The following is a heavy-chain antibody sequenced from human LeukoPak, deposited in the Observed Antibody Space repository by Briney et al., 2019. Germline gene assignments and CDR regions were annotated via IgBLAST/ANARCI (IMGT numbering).Heavy chain of an antibody. Sequence: PSETLSLTCAVYGGSFSGYYWSWIRQPPGKGLEWIGEINHSGSTNYNPSLKSRVTISVDTSKNQFSLKLSSVTAADTAVYYCAREDGNADYYYYYMDVWGKGTTVTISS. V-gene: IGHV4-34*01. J-gene: IGHJ6*03. CDR1: GGSFSGYY. CDR2: INHSGST. CDR3: AREDGNADYYYYYMDV. D-gene: IGHD4-23*01.